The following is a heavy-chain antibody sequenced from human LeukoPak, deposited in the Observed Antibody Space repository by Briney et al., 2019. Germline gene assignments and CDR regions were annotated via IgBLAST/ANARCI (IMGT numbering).Heavy chain of an antibody. J-gene: IGHJ5*02. CDR1: GFTFNDYD. CDR3: ANGGTYSSGP. D-gene: IGHD3-22*01. V-gene: IGHV3-9*01. Sequence: GGSLRLSCAASGFTFNDYDMHWVRQAPGKGLEWVSGISWNSGNIGYVDSVKGRFTISRDNAKNSLFLQINSLRAEDTAVYYCANGGTYSSGPWGQGTLVTVSS. CDR2: ISWNSGNI.